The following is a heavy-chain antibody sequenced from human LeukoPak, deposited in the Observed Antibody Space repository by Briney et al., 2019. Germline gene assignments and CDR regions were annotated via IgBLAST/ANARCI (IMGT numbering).Heavy chain of an antibody. CDR3: ARDGGSYYFDY. V-gene: IGHV1-18*01. Sequence: ASVKVSCKASGYTFSTYGITWVRQAHGQGLEWLGWISPHNGNTNYAQKLQGRVTMTTDTSTGTAYMELRSLRSDDTAVYYCARDGGSYYFDYWGQGTLVTVSS. D-gene: IGHD1-26*01. CDR2: ISPHNGNT. CDR1: GYTFSTYG. J-gene: IGHJ4*02.